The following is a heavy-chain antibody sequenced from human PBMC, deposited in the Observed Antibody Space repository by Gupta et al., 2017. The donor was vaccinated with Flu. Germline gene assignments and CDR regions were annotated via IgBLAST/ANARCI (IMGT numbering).Heavy chain of an antibody. D-gene: IGHD3-9*01. CDR3: AGQYYDILTGYYIRAVDY. CDR2: INHSGST. Sequence: GKGLEWIGEINHSGSTNYNPSLKSRVTISVDTSKNQFSLKLSSVTAADTAVYYCAGQYYDILTGYYIRAVDYWGQGTLVTVSS. J-gene: IGHJ4*02. V-gene: IGHV4-34*01.